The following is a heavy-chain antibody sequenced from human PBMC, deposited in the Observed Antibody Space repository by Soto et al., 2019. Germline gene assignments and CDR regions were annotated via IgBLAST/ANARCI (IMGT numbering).Heavy chain of an antibody. Sequence: LGGSLRLSCAASGFTFSSYAMSWVRQAPGKGLEWVSAISGSGGSTYYADSVKGRFTISRDNSKNTLYLQMNSLRAEDTAVYYCAARRGSSGWYYFDYWGQGTLVTVSS. CDR2: ISGSGGST. CDR3: AARRGSSGWYYFDY. J-gene: IGHJ4*02. CDR1: GFTFSSYA. D-gene: IGHD6-19*01. V-gene: IGHV3-23*01.